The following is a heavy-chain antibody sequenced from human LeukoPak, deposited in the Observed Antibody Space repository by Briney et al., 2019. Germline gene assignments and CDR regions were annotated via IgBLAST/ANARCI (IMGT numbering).Heavy chain of an antibody. CDR1: GFTFSNYW. D-gene: IGHD6-6*01. J-gene: IGHJ4*02. CDR3: ARVVVYFDY. V-gene: IGHV3-7*04. Sequence: PGGSLRLSCAASGFTFSNYWMSWVRQAPGKGLEWVAHIKEDGSEKSYVDSVKGRFTISRDNAKNSLYLQMNSLRAEDTAVYYCARVVVYFDYWGQGTLVTASS. CDR2: IKEDGSEK.